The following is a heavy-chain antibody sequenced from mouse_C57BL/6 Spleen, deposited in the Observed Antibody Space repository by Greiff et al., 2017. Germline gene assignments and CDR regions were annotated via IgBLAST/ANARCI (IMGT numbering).Heavy chain of an antibody. CDR1: GFTFSDYG. CDR3: ARQDGYYVEYYAMDY. Sequence: EVQRVESGGGLVKPGGSLKLSCAASGFTFSDYGMHWVRQAPEKGLEWVAYISSGSSTIYYADTVKGRFTISRDNAKNTLFLLMTSLRSEDTAMYYCARQDGYYVEYYAMDYWGQGTSVTVSS. D-gene: IGHD2-3*01. J-gene: IGHJ4*01. V-gene: IGHV5-17*01. CDR2: ISSGSSTI.